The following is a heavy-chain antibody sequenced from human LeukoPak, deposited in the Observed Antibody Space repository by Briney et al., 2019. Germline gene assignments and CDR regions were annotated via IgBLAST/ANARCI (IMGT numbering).Heavy chain of an antibody. CDR1: GFTFSSYG. J-gene: IGHJ4*02. V-gene: IGHV3-30*02. CDR3: AKVRLSSSWYVFDY. Sequence: EGSLRLSCAASGFTFSSYGMHWVRQAPGKGLEWVAFIRYDGSNKYYADSVKGRFTISRDNSKNTLYLQMNSLRAEDTAVYYCAKVRLSSSWYVFDYWGQGTLVTVSS. D-gene: IGHD6-13*01. CDR2: IRYDGSNK.